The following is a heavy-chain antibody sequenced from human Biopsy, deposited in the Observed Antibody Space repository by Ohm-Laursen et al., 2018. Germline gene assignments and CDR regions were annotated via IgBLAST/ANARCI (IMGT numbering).Heavy chain of an antibody. CDR2: ISANGVTT. D-gene: IGHD2-2*02. J-gene: IGHJ4*02. V-gene: IGHV3-23*01. CDR1: RFTFNNYA. Sequence: SLRLSCAASRFTFNNYAMHWVCQAPGKGLEWVSTISANGVTTFYADSVKGRFTISRDGSSDTLYLQMHSLRADDTALYYCAKGGYCSATSCNMDVDYWGQGALVTVSS. CDR3: AKGGYCSATSCNMDVDY.